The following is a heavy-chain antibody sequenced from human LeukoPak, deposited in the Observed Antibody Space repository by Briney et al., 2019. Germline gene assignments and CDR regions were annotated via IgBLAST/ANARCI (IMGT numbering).Heavy chain of an antibody. J-gene: IGHJ4*02. CDR2: IIPIFGTA. CDR3: AREGGTYSSGPGTFDY. V-gene: IGHV1-69*13. D-gene: IGHD6-19*01. CDR1: GGTFSSYA. Sequence: VKVSCKASGGTFSSYAISWVRQAPGQGLEWMGGIIPIFGTANYAQKFQGRVTITADESTSTAYMELSSLRSEDTAVYYCAREGGTYSSGPGTFDYWGQGTLVTVSS.